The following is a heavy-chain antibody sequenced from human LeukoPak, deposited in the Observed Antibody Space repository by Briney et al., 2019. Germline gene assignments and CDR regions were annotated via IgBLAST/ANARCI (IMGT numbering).Heavy chain of an antibody. D-gene: IGHD3-3*01. CDR3: AKSGSPDRITIFGVVMRDNWFDP. Sequence: PGGSLRLSCAASGFTVSSNYMSWVRQAPGKGLEWVSAISGSGGSTYYADSVKGRFTISRDNSKNTLYLQMNSLRAEDTAVYYCAKSGSPDRITIFGVVMRDNWFDPWGQGTLVTVSS. J-gene: IGHJ5*02. V-gene: IGHV3-23*01. CDR2: ISGSGGST. CDR1: GFTVSSNY.